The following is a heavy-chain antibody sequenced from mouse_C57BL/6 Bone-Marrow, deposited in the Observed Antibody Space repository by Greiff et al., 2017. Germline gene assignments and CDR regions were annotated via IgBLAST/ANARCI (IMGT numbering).Heavy chain of an antibody. V-gene: IGHV1-61*01. CDR3: AREGGNYYFDY. J-gene: IGHJ2*01. CDR2: IYPSDSET. CDR1: GYTFTSYW. Sequence: QVQLQQPGAELVRPGSSVKLSCKASGYTFTSYWMDWVKQRPGQGLEWIGNIYPSDSETHYNQKFKDKATLTVDKSSSTAYMQLSSLTSEDSAVYYCAREGGNYYFDYWGQGTTLTVSS. D-gene: IGHD2-1*01.